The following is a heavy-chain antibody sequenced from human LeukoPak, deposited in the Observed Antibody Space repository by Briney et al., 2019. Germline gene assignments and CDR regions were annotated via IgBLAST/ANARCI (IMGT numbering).Heavy chain of an antibody. Sequence: SETLSLTCAVYGGSFSGYYWSWIRQPPGKGLERIWEINHSGSTNYNPSLKSRVTISVDTSKNQFSLKLSSVTAADTAVYYCARGILGYCSSTSCYAYYYYYMDVWGKGTTVTVSS. CDR3: ARGILGYCSSTSCYAYYYYYMDV. D-gene: IGHD2-2*01. CDR1: GGSFSGYY. CDR2: INHSGST. V-gene: IGHV4-34*01. J-gene: IGHJ6*03.